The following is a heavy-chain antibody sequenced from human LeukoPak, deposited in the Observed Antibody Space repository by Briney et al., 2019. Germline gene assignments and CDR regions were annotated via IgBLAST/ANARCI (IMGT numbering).Heavy chain of an antibody. CDR1: GFTFDDHT. V-gene: IGHV3-43*01. D-gene: IGHD5-24*01. Sequence: GGSLRLSCAASGFTFDDHTMHWVRQAPGKGLEWVSLISWDGGVTKYVGSVNGRFTISRDNSKNSLYLQMNSLRTEDTALYYCAKSDHRGDGFNYDYWGQGTLVTVSS. CDR3: AKSDHRGDGFNYDY. J-gene: IGHJ4*02. CDR2: ISWDGGVT.